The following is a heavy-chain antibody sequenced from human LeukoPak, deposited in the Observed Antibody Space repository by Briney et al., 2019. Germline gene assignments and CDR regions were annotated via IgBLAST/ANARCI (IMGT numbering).Heavy chain of an antibody. V-gene: IGHV1-24*01. J-gene: IGHJ3*02. CDR1: GYTLTELS. CDR3: ATRLLQLNIVVVPAALYRGAFDI. Sequence: ASVKVSCKVSGYTLTELSMHWVRQAPGKGLEWMGGFDPEDGETIYAQKFQGRVTMTEDTSTDTAYMELSSLRSEDTAVYYCATRLLQLNIVVVPAALYRGAFDIWGQGTMVTVSS. CDR2: FDPEDGET. D-gene: IGHD2-2*01.